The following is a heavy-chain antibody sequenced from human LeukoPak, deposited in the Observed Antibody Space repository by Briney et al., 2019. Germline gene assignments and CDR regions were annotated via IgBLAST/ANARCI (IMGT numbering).Heavy chain of an antibody. D-gene: IGHD3-9*01. J-gene: IGHJ3*02. V-gene: IGHV3-21*01. CDR1: GFTFSSYS. Sequence: GGSLRLSCAASGFTFSSYSMNWVRQAPGKGLEWVSSISSSSSYIYYADSVKGRFTISRDNAKNSLYLQMNSLRAEDTAVYYCARDWGYDILTGYYSPDAFDIWGQGTMVTVSS. CDR3: ARDWGYDILTGYYSPDAFDI. CDR2: ISSSSSYI.